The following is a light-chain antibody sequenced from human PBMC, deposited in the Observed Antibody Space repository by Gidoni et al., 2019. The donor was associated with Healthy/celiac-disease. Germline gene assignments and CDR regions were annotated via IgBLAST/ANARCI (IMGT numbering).Light chain of an antibody. CDR2: DAS. Sequence: ELVLTQSPATLSLSPGERATRSCRASQSVSSYLAWYQQKPGQAPRLLIYDASNRATGIPARFSGSGSGTDFTLTISSLEPEDFAVYYCQRRSNWLTCGQGTRLEIK. V-gene: IGKV3-11*01. CDR1: QSVSSY. CDR3: QRRSNWLT. J-gene: IGKJ5*01.